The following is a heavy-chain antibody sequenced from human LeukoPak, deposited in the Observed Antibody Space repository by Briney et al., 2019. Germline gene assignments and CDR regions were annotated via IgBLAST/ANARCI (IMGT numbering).Heavy chain of an antibody. J-gene: IGHJ3*02. D-gene: IGHD2-2*01. CDR2: TYYRSKWYN. Sequence: SQTLSLTCAIFGDSVSSNSAAWNWIRQSPSRGLEWLGGTYYRSKWYNDYALSVKTRITINPDTSKNQFSLQLNSLTPDDTAVYYCASSNLRKDAFDIWGQGTMVTVSS. V-gene: IGHV6-1*01. CDR1: GDSVSSNSAA. CDR3: ASSNLRKDAFDI.